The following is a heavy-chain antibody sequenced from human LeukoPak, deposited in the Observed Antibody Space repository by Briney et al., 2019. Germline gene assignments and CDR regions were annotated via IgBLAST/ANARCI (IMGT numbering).Heavy chain of an antibody. J-gene: IGHJ5*02. D-gene: IGHD2-2*01. V-gene: IGHV4-4*02. Sequence: SETLSLTCAVSGGSISSSNWWSWVRQPPGKGLEWIGQIYHSGSTNYNPSLKSRVTISVDKSKNQFSLKLSSVTAADTAVYYCARWGTYASTSNWFDPWGQGTLVTVSS. CDR2: IYHSGST. CDR3: ARWGTYASTSNWFDP. CDR1: GGSISSSNW.